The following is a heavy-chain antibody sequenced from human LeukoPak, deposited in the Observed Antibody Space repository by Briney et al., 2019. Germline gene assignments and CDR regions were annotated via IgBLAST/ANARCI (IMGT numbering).Heavy chain of an antibody. D-gene: IGHD1-14*01. CDR3: ARDRKYYFDF. V-gene: IGHV4-59*01. J-gene: IGHJ4*02. CDR1: GGSISSYY. CDR2: IYYSGST. Sequence: SETLSLTCIVSGGSISSYYWSWIRQPPGKGLEWIGYIYYSGSTNYNPSLKSRVTISMHTSKNQFSLKLSSVTAADSAVYFCARDRKYYFDFWGQGTLVTVSS.